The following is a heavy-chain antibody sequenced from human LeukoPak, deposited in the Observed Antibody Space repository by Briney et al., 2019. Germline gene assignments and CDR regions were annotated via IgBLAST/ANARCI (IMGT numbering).Heavy chain of an antibody. J-gene: IGHJ4*02. CDR3: ARDRCSGGSCYLDY. CDR1: GGSISSYY. CDR2: IYTSGST. Sequence: SETLSLTCTVSGGSISSYYWSWIRQPAGKGLEWIGRIYTSGSTNYNPSLKSRVTMSVDTSKNQFSLKLSSVTAADTAVYYCARDRCSGGSCYLDYWGQGTLVTVLS. V-gene: IGHV4-4*07. D-gene: IGHD2-15*01.